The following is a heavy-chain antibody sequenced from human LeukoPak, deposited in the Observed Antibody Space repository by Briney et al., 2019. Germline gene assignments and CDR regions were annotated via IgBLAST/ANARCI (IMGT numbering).Heavy chain of an antibody. V-gene: IGHV4-59*01. CDR1: GGSISSYH. CDR3: ARGGGYCSSTSCGNLADY. D-gene: IGHD2-2*01. CDR2: IYYSGST. J-gene: IGHJ4*02. Sequence: SETLSLTCTVSGGSISSYHWSWIRQPPGKGLEWIGYIYYSGSTNYNPSLKSRVTISVDTSKNQFSLKLSSVTAADTAVYYCARGGGYCSSTSCGNLADYWGQGTLVTVSS.